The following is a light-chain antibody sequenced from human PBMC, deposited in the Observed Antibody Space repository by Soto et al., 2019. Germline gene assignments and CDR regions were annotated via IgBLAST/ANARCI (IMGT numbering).Light chain of an antibody. V-gene: IGLV1-40*01. J-gene: IGLJ2*01. CDR2: GNS. CDR1: SSNIGAGYD. CDR3: QSYDSSLGVV. Sequence: QSVLTQPPSVSGAPGQRVTFSCTGSSSNIGAGYDVHWYQQLPGTAPKLLIYGNSNRPSGVPDRFSGSKSGTSASLAITGLQAEDEADYYCQSYDSSLGVVFGGGTKLTVL.